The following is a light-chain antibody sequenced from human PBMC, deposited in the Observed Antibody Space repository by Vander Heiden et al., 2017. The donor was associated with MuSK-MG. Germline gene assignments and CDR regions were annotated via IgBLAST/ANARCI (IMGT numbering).Light chain of an antibody. CDR1: QGISNS. J-gene: IGKJ4*01. Sequence: DIQMTQSPSSLSASVGDRVTITCRASQGISNSVAWYQQTPGKAPKLLLYAASRFESGVPSRFSGSGSGTDYTLTISSQQPEDFATYYCQHEDSTPFTFGRGTKVDIK. V-gene: IGKV1-NL1*01. CDR3: QHEDSTPFT. CDR2: AAS.